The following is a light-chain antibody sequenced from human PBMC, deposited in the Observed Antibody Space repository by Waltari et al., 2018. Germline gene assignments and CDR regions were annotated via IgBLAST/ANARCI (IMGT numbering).Light chain of an antibody. J-gene: IGKJ2*01. Sequence: DIVMTQSPDSLAVSLGERATINCKSSQSVLHIPNNKNYLTWYQQKPGQPPKLPISWASTRESGVPDRCSGSGSGTDFTLTISSLQAEDVSVYYCQQSYSIPYTFGQGTKLEIK. CDR1: QSVLHIPNNKNY. V-gene: IGKV4-1*01. CDR2: WAS. CDR3: QQSYSIPYT.